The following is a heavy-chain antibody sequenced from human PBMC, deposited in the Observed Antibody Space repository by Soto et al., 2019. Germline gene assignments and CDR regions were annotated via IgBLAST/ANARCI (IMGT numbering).Heavy chain of an antibody. D-gene: IGHD2-8*01. Sequence: SETLSLTCTVSGGSISSSSYYWGWIRQPPGKGLEWIGSIYYSGSTYYNPSLKSRVTISVDTSKNQFSLKLSSVTAADTAVYYCARYCTNGVCYLAPWGQGPLVT. J-gene: IGHJ5*02. CDR1: GGSISSSSYY. V-gene: IGHV4-39*01. CDR2: IYYSGST. CDR3: ARYCTNGVCYLAP.